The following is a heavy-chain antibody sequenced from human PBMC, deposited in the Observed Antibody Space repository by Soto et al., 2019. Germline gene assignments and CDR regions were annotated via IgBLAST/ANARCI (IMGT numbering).Heavy chain of an antibody. CDR2: IYPGDSDT. V-gene: IGHV5-51*01. J-gene: IGHJ4*02. CDR3: ARPPYYYDSSGYYLPGY. Sequence: GESLKISCKGSGYSFTSYWIGWVRQMPGKGLEWMGIIYPGDSDTRYSPSFQGQVTISADKSISTAYLQWSSLKASDTAMYYCARPPYYYDSSGYYLPGYWGQGTLVTVSS. D-gene: IGHD3-22*01. CDR1: GYSFTSYW.